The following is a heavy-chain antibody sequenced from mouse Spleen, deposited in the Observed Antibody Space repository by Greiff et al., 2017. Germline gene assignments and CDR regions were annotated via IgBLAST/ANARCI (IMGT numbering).Heavy chain of an antibody. V-gene: IGHV1-4*01. J-gene: IGHJ4*01. D-gene: IGHD2-14*01. CDR3: ARGNRSYAMDY. Sequence: QVQLQQSGAELARPGALVKMSCKASGYTFTSYTMHWVKQRPGQGLEWIGYINPSSGYTKYNQKFKDKATLTADKSSSTAYMQLSSLTSEDSAVYYCARGNRSYAMDYWGQGTSVTVSS. CDR2: INPSSGYT. CDR1: GYTFTSYT.